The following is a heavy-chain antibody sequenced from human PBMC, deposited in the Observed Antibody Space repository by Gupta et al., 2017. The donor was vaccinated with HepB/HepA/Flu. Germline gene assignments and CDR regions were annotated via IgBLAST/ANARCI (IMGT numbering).Heavy chain of an antibody. V-gene: IGHV3-30*03. J-gene: IGHJ4*02. CDR3: ARDHCTTTSCSHYYFDF. Sequence: QVQLVESGGGVVQPGRSLRLSCAASGFNFITYGMHWVRQAPGKGLEWVALISYDGSNKYFADSVKGRVTISRDNSKDTLYLQMNSLRPEDTAVYYCARDHCTTTSCSHYYFDFWGQGTLVTVSS. CDR2: ISYDGSNK. CDR1: GFNFITYG. D-gene: IGHD2-2*01.